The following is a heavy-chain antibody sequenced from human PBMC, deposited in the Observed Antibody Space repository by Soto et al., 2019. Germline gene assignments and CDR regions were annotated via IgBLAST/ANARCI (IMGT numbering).Heavy chain of an antibody. V-gene: IGHV3-30*18. D-gene: IGHD5-12*01. CDR1: GFTFSSYG. CDR3: AKVRGASGYGAFDY. J-gene: IGHJ4*02. CDR2: ISYDGSNK. Sequence: QVQLVESGGGVVQPGRSLRLSCAASGFTFSSYGMHWVRQAPGKGLEWVAVISYDGSNKYYADSVKGRFTISRDNSKNTLYLQMNSLRAEDTAVYYCAKVRGASGYGAFDYWGQGTLVTVSS.